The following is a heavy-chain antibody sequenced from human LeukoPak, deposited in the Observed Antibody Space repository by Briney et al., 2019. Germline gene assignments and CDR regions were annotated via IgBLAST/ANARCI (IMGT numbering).Heavy chain of an antibody. V-gene: IGHV4-34*01. CDR2: IYYSGST. Sequence: SETLSLTCAVYGGSFSGYYWGWIRQPPGKGLEWIGSIYYSGSTYYNPSLKSRVTISVDTSKNQFSLKLSSVTAADTAVYYCARGILGSWYGWDNYYYGMDVWGQGTTVTVSS. CDR1: GGSFSGYY. D-gene: IGHD6-13*01. J-gene: IGHJ6*02. CDR3: ARGILGSWYGWDNYYYGMDV.